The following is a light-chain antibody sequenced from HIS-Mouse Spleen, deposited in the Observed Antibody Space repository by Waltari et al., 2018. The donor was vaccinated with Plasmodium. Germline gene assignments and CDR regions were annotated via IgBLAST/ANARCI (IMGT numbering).Light chain of an antibody. J-gene: IGLJ3*02. V-gene: IGLV6-57*04. Sequence: NFMLTQPHSVSESPGKTVTISCTRSSGSIASNYVQWYQQRPGSAPTTVFYEDNQRPSGAPDRFSGSIDSSSNSASLTISGLKTEDEADYYCQSYDSSNWVFGGGTKLTVL. CDR1: SGSIASNY. CDR3: QSYDSSNWV. CDR2: EDN.